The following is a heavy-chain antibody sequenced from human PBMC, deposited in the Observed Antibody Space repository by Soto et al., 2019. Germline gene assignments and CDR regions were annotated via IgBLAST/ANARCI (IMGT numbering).Heavy chain of an antibody. J-gene: IGHJ4*02. D-gene: IGHD3-3*01. CDR3: AANDFWSGYLDY. CDR2: ISGSGGST. Sequence: GGSLRLSCAASGFTFSSYAMSWVRQAPGNGLEWVSAISGSGGSTYYADSVKGRFTISRDNSKNTLYLQMNSLRAEDTAVYYCAANDFWSGYLDYWGQGTLVTVSS. V-gene: IGHV3-23*01. CDR1: GFTFSSYA.